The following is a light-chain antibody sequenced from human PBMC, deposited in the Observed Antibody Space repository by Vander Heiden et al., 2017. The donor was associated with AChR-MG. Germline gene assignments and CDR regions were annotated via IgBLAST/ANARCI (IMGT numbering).Light chain of an antibody. Sequence: IVLPHSPGTLSLSPRHRATLSCRASQTLNSHYVAWYQQRPGQAPRLLIYGASNRASGIADRFSGSGSGTDFTLTISSLEPEDSGLYYCQQYYFSPRTFGQGTKVEIK. J-gene: IGKJ1*01. CDR1: QTLNSHY. CDR2: GAS. V-gene: IGKV3-20*01. CDR3: QQYYFSPRT.